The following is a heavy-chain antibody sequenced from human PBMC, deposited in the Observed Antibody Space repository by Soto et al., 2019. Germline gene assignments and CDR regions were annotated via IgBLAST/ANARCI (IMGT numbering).Heavy chain of an antibody. Sequence: SETLSLTCTVSGDSIRNYYWSWIRQPPGKGLEYIGYIFYSGSTTYSPSLKSRVAMSVDTSRNQFALKLRSVTAADTATYYCARVKRGYSYGSIIDFWGRGTLVTV. CDR2: IFYSGST. J-gene: IGHJ4*01. D-gene: IGHD5-18*01. CDR1: GDSIRNYY. CDR3: ARVKRGYSYGSIIDF. V-gene: IGHV4-59*01.